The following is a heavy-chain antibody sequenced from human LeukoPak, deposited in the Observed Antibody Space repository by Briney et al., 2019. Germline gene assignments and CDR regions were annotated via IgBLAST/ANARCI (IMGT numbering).Heavy chain of an antibody. CDR1: GGSISSYY. D-gene: IGHD6-6*01. Sequence: SETLSLTCTVSGGSISSYYWSWIRQPAGKGLEWIGRIYTSGSTNYNPSLKSRVTLSVDTSKNQISLKVNSVTAADTAVYYCARESYSSSYLFDFWGQGTLVTVSS. CDR2: IYTSGST. CDR3: ARESYSSSYLFDF. J-gene: IGHJ4*02. V-gene: IGHV4-4*07.